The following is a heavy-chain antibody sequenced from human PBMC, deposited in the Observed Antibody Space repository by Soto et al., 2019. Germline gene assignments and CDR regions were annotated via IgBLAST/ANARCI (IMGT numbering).Heavy chain of an antibody. CDR1: GYTFTSYA. CDR3: TIGSWSGEVFDI. Sequence: ASVKVSCKASGYTFTSYAIDWVRQAPGQRLEWMGWINAGNGNTKYSQKFQGRVTISADKSTGTAYMELSSLRSEDTALYYCTIGSWSGEVFDIWGQGTMVTVSS. CDR2: INAGNGNT. D-gene: IGHD2-21*01. J-gene: IGHJ3*02. V-gene: IGHV1-3*01.